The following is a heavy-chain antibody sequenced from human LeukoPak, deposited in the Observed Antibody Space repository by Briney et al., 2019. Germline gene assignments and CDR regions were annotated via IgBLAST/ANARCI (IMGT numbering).Heavy chain of an antibody. CDR2: GSESGGT. V-gene: IGHV4-34*01. J-gene: IGHJ5*02. D-gene: IGHD2-8*01. CDR3: AKNGQSGFSFDP. CDR1: GGSLNGHY. Sequence: SETLSLTCAVYGGSLNGHYWSRIRQPPGKGLEWIGEGSESGGTKFNPSLKSRVTISADTSKNQFSLKLTSVTAADTAVYYCAKNGQSGFSFDPWGQGTLFTVSS.